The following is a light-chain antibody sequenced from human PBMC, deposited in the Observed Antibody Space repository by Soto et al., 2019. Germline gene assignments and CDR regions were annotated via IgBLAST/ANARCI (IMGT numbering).Light chain of an antibody. CDR3: QQYNTPLT. Sequence: EIVMTQSPATLSVSPGERATLSCRASQSVSSNLAWYQQKPGQAPRLLIYGASTRATGIPARFSGSGSGTEFTLTISRLQSEDFEVYYCQQYNTPLTFGGGNKVEIK. CDR2: GAS. CDR1: QSVSSN. V-gene: IGKV3-15*01. J-gene: IGKJ4*01.